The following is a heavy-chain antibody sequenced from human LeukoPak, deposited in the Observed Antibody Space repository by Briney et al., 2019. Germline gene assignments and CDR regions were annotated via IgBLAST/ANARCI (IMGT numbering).Heavy chain of an antibody. CDR3: ARALPHRRLMDTTMEQHWFDP. Sequence: ASVKVSCKASGYIFTSYFMHWVRQATGQGLEWMGLINPSGGSTRYAQKFQGRVTMTRDMSTSTVYMELSSLRSEDTAVYYCARALPHRRLMDTTMEQHWFDPWGQGTLVTVSS. V-gene: IGHV1-46*01. CDR2: INPSGGST. D-gene: IGHD5-18*01. J-gene: IGHJ5*02. CDR1: GYIFTSYF.